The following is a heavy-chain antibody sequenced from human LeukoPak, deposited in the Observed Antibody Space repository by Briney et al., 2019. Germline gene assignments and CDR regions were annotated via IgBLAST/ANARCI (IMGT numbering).Heavy chain of an antibody. V-gene: IGHV1-3*01. J-gene: IGHJ5*02. Sequence: ASVKVSCKASGYTFTSYAMHWVRQAPGQRLEWMGWINAGNGNTKYSQKFQGRVTITRDTSASTVYMELSSLRSEDTAVYYCARERGGSYYSRWFDPWGQGTLVTVSS. CDR2: INAGNGNT. CDR1: GYTFTSYA. D-gene: IGHD1-26*01. CDR3: ARERGGSYYSRWFDP.